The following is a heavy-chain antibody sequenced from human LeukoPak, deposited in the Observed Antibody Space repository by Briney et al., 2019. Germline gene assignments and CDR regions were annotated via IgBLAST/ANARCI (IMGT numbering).Heavy chain of an antibody. J-gene: IGHJ5*02. D-gene: IGHD5-18*01. V-gene: IGHV4-30-4*07. Sequence: PSETLSLTCAVSGGSISSGGYSWSWIRQPPGKGLEWIGYIYYSGSTYYNPSLKSRVTISVDTSKNQFSLKLNSVTAADTAVYYCARRGYTYGWGWFDPWGQGTLVTVSS. CDR1: GGSISSGGYS. CDR2: IYYSGST. CDR3: ARRGYTYGWGWFDP.